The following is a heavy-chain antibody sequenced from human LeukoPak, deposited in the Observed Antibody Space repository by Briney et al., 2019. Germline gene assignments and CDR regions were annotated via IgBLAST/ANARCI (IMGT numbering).Heavy chain of an antibody. CDR1: GGSFSGYY. CDR3: ARGPCPMRAFDI. J-gene: IGHJ3*02. Sequence: SETLSLTCAVYGGSFSGYYWSWIRQPPGKGLEWIGEINHSGSTNYNPSLKSRVTISVDTSKNQFSLKLSSVTAADTAVYYCARGPCPMRAFDIWGQGTMVTVSS. V-gene: IGHV4-34*01. CDR2: INHSGST.